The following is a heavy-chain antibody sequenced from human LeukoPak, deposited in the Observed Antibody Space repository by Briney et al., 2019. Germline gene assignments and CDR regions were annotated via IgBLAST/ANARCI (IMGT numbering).Heavy chain of an antibody. D-gene: IGHD3-10*01. CDR1: GYSISSGYY. V-gene: IGHV4-38-2*02. CDR3: ARRFGDPFDY. J-gene: IGHJ4*02. CDR2: IYHSGST. Sequence: SETLSLTCTVSGYSISSGYYWGWIRQPPGKGLEWIGIIYHSGSTYYNPSLKSRVTISLDTSKNQFSLNLSSVTAADTAVYYCARRFGDPFDYWGQGTLVTVSS.